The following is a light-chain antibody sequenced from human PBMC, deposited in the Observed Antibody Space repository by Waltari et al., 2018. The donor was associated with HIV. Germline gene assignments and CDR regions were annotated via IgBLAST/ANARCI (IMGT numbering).Light chain of an antibody. CDR1: GYNTGSND. V-gene: IGLV1-44*01. Sequence: QSVLTQPPSASGTPGQRVTISCSGRGYNTGSNDVTWYQPHPGTAPKLPIYSNDQRPSGVPGRFSGSKSGTSASLAISGLQSGDDADYYCAAWDDSLNGPMFGGGTKLTVL. CDR3: AAWDDSLNGPM. J-gene: IGLJ3*02. CDR2: SND.